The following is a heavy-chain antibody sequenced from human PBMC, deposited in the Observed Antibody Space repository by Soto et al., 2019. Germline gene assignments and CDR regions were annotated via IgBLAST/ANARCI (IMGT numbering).Heavy chain of an antibody. CDR3: AKDGRITIFMDV. J-gene: IGHJ6*02. CDR1: GFTFSSYA. V-gene: IGHV3-23*01. D-gene: IGHD3-3*01. CDR2: ISGSGGRT. Sequence: AGWSLRLSFAASGFTFSSYAMSWVRQAPGKGLEWVSAISGSGGRTYYADSVKGRFTISRDNSKNTLYLQMNRLRAEDTAVYYCAKDGRITIFMDVWGQGTTVTVSS.